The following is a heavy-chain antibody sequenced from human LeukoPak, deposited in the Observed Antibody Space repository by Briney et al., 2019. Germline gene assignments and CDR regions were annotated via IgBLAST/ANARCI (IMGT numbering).Heavy chain of an antibody. CDR2: INPNSGGT. CDR3: ARDEQQQWFDP. V-gene: IGHV1-2*02. Sequence: ASVKVSCKASGYTFTGCYMHWVRQSPGQGLEWMGWINPNSGGTNYAQKFQGRVTMTRDTSISTAYMELTRLRSDDTAVYYCARDEQQQWFDPWGQGTLVTVSS. CDR1: GYTFTGCY. J-gene: IGHJ5*02. D-gene: IGHD6-13*01.